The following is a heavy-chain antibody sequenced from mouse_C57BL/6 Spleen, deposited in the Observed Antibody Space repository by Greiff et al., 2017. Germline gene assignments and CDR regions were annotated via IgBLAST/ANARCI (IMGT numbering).Heavy chain of an antibody. D-gene: IGHD1-1*01. CDR1: GYAFSSYW. CDR3: ARSYYSEYYVDY. J-gene: IGHJ2*01. Sequence: VQLQQSGAELVKPGASVKISCKASGYAFSSYWMNWVKQRPGKGLEWIGQIYPGDGDTNYNGKFKGKATLTADKSSSTAYMQLSSLTSEDSAVYFCARSYYSEYYVDYWGQGTTLTVSS. V-gene: IGHV1-80*01. CDR2: IYPGDGDT.